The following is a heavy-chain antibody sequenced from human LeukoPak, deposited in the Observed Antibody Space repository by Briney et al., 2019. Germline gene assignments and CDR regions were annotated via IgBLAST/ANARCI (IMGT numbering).Heavy chain of an antibody. D-gene: IGHD3-22*01. V-gene: IGHV1-69*05. J-gene: IGHJ4*02. CDR2: IIPIFGTA. Sequence: SVKVSRKASGCTFSSYAISWVRQAPGQGLEWMGRIIPIFGTANYAQKFQGRVTITTDESTSTAYMELSSLRSEDTAVYYCARDLIVVVTESYFDYWGQGTLVTVSS. CDR3: ARDLIVVVTESYFDY. CDR1: GCTFSSYA.